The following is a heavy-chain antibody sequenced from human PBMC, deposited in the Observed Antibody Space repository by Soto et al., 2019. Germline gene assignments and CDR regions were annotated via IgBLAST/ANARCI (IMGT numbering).Heavy chain of an antibody. V-gene: IGHV4-61*01. CDR2: IYYSGST. J-gene: IGHJ4*02. CDR1: GGSVSSGSYY. D-gene: IGHD2-2*01. CDR3: ARGTTDDY. Sequence: QVQLQESGPGLVKPSETLSLTCTVSGGSVSSGSYYWSWIRQPPGKGLEWIGYIYYSGSTNYNPSLKSRVTISVDTSKNQFSLKLSSVTAADTAVYYCARGTTDDYWGQGTLVTVSS.